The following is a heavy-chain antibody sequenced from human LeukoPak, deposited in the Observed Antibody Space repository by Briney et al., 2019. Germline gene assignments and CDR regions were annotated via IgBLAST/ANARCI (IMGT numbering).Heavy chain of an antibody. CDR1: GGPISGYH. J-gene: IGHJ6*02. D-gene: IGHD6-19*01. CDR2: IYYSGTT. V-gene: IGHV4-59*01. CDR3: ARDRSVAVGGEGHYFYGMDV. Sequence: SETLSLTCTVSGGPISGYHWSWIRQPPGRDLEWFGYIYYSGTTNYNPSLKGRVTISVDTSKNQFSLTLRSVTAADTAVYYCARDRSVAVGGEGHYFYGMDVWGQGTTVTVSS.